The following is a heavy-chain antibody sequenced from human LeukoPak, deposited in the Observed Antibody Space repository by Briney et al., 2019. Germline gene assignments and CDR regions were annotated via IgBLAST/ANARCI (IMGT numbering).Heavy chain of an antibody. CDR3: PGEGFYGDKNDGDVFDT. J-gene: IGHJ3*02. D-gene: IGHD4-17*01. CDR2: IKQDGSEK. Sequence: GGSLRLSCAASGFTFSSYWMSWVRQAPGKGLEWVANIKQDGSEKYYVDSVKGRFTISRDNAKNSLYLQMNSLRAEDTAVYYCPGEGFYGDKNDGDVFDTGGQGPMATVSA. CDR1: GFTFSSYW. V-gene: IGHV3-7*01.